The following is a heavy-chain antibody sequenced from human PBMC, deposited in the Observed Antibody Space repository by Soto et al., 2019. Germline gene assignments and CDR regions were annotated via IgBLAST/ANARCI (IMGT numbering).Heavy chain of an antibody. D-gene: IGHD3-10*01. J-gene: IGHJ5*02. Sequence: SDSLSLICTVSSGTISSYFGSWIRQPPEKGLEWIGYIYYSGSTNYNPSLKSRVTISVDTSKNQFSLKLSSVTAADTAVYYCSSQCYYGSGSYQPRWFAPWGQGTLVTVSS. CDR2: IYYSGST. CDR3: SSQCYYGSGSYQPRWFAP. CDR1: SGTISSYF. V-gene: IGHV4-59*07.